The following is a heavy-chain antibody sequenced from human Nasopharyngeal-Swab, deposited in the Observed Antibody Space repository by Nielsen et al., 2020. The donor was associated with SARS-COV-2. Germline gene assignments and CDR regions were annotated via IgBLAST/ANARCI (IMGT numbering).Heavy chain of an antibody. Sequence: SETLSLTCAVSGGSISSSNWWSWVRQPPGKGLEWIGEIYHSGSTNYNPSLKSRATISVDKSKNQFSLKLSSVTAADTAVYYCARVGYSGYDYPLYFDYWGQGTLVTVSS. V-gene: IGHV4-4*02. D-gene: IGHD5-12*01. CDR3: ARVGYSGYDYPLYFDY. J-gene: IGHJ4*02. CDR2: IYHSGST. CDR1: GGSISSSNW.